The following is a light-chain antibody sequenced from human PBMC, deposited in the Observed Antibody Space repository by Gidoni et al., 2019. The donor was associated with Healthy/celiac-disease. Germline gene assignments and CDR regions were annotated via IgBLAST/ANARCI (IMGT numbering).Light chain of an antibody. CDR1: SSNIGSNY. Sequence: QAVRTKPPSASGTPGQRVPISCSGSSSNIGSNYVYWYQQLPGTAPKLLIYRNNQRPSGVPDRFSGSKSGTSASLAISGLRSEDEADYYCAAWDDSLSGLFGGGTKLTVL. V-gene: IGLV1-47*01. CDR3: AAWDDSLSGL. J-gene: IGLJ3*02. CDR2: RNN.